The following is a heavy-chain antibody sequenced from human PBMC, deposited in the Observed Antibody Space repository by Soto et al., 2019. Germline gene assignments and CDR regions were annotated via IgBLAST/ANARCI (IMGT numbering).Heavy chain of an antibody. J-gene: IGHJ2*01. CDR1: GGSISSGDYY. Sequence: QVQLQESGPGLVKPSQTLSLTCTVSGGSISSGDYYWSWIRQPPGKGLEWIGYIYYSGSTYYNPSLKRRVTISVDTSKNQFSLKLSSVTAADTAVYYCAKSHQVEMATKHNWYFDLWGRGTLVTVSS. D-gene: IGHD5-12*01. CDR3: AKSHQVEMATKHNWYFDL. V-gene: IGHV4-30-4*01. CDR2: IYYSGST.